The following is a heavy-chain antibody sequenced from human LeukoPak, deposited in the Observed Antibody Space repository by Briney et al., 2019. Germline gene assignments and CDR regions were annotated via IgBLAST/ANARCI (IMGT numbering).Heavy chain of an antibody. Sequence: SQTLSLTCTVSGGPIDRHYWSWIRQPPGKGLEWIGEINHSGTINYNPSLKSRVSISVDTSKKQFSLKLNSVTAADTAVYYCARGGARGIAAAGSLDYWGQGTLVTVSS. V-gene: IGHV4-34*01. D-gene: IGHD6-13*01. CDR3: ARGGARGIAAAGSLDY. CDR2: INHSGTI. CDR1: GGPIDRHY. J-gene: IGHJ4*02.